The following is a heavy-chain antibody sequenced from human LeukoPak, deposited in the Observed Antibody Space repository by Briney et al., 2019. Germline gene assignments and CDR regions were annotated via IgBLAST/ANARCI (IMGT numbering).Heavy chain of an antibody. J-gene: IGHJ4*02. CDR3: AKEISSGWWGGFDY. Sequence: SETLSLTCTVSGGSISSSSYYWGWIRQPPGKGLEWIGSIYYSGSTYYNPSLKSRVTISVDTSKNQFSLKLSSVTAADTAVYYCAKEISSGWWGGFDYWGQGTLVTVSS. V-gene: IGHV4-39*07. D-gene: IGHD6-19*01. CDR1: GGSISSSSYY. CDR2: IYYSGST.